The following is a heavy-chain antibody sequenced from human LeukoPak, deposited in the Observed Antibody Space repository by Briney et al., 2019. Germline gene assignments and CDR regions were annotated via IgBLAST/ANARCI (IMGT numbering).Heavy chain of an antibody. CDR1: GYTFTSYD. D-gene: IGHD2-8*01. J-gene: IGHJ4*02. CDR2: MNPNSGGT. V-gene: IGHV1-2*02. CDR3: ARGEDIVLMVYAALYYFDY. Sequence: GASVKVSCKASGYTFTSYDINWVRQATGQGLEWMGWMNPNSGGTNYAQKFQGRVTMTRDTSISTAYMELSRLRSDDTAVYYCARGEDIVLMVYAALYYFDYWGQGTLVTVSS.